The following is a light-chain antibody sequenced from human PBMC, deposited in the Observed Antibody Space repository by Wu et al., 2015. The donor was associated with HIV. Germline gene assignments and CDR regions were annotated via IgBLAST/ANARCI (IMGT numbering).Light chain of an antibody. CDR3: QKYNTAPWT. V-gene: IGKV1-8*01. J-gene: IGKJ1*01. Sequence: AIRMTQSPSSLSASTGDRVTITCRANQSISGYLAWYQQKPGQAPKLLIYAASTLQSGVPSRFSGGGSGTDFTLTISCLQSEDFATYYCQKYNTAPWTFGQGTKVEMK. CDR1: QSISGY. CDR2: AAS.